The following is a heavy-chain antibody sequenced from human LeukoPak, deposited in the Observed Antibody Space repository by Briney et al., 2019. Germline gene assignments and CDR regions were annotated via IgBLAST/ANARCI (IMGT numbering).Heavy chain of an antibody. CDR1: GFTFSSYD. CDR2: IGTAGDT. D-gene: IGHD6-19*01. Sequence: PGGSLRLSCAASGFTFSSYDMHWVRQATGKGLEWVSAIGTAGDTYYPGSVKGRFTISRENAKNSLYLQMNSLRAGDTAVYYCARGTGYSSGWSSRYFDYWGQGTLVTVSS. J-gene: IGHJ4*02. CDR3: ARGTGYSSGWSSRYFDY. V-gene: IGHV3-13*01.